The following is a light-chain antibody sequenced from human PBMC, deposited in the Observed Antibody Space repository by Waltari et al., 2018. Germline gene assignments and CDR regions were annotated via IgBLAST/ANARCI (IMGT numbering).Light chain of an antibody. CDR1: SSEVGTYNR. CDR3: SSYTPSGTLV. J-gene: IGLJ2*01. Sequence: QSALTQPPSVSGSPGQSVTISCSGTSSEVGTYNRVSWYQQPPGPAPKLISFDLSSRPSGVPDRVAGSKSGSTASLTISGLQAEDEGDYYCSSYTPSGTLVFGGGTKLTVL. CDR2: DLS. V-gene: IGLV2-18*02.